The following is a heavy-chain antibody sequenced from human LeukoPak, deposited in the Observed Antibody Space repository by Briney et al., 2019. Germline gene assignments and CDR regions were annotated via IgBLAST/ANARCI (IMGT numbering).Heavy chain of an antibody. CDR3: ARGPGSTSLYYYYYMDV. CDR1: GGSISNYY. J-gene: IGHJ6*03. V-gene: IGHV4-4*07. Sequence: SETLSLTCTVSGGSISNYYWSWIRQPAGKGLEWIGRIYTSGSTNYNPSLKSRVTISVDTSKNQFSLKLSSVTAADTAVYYCARGPGSTSLYYYYYMDVWGKGTTVTVSS. D-gene: IGHD2-2*01. CDR2: IYTSGST.